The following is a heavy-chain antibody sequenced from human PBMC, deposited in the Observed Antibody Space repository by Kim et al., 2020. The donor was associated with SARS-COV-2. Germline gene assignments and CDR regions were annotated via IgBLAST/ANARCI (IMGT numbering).Heavy chain of an antibody. D-gene: IGHD1-1*01. Sequence: QKFRGRVTITRDASASTAYMGRSSLRSEDTAVYYCARDGTTRNGGYYFDYWGQGALVTVSS. CDR3: ARDGTTRNGGYYFDY. V-gene: IGHV1-3*01. J-gene: IGHJ4*02.